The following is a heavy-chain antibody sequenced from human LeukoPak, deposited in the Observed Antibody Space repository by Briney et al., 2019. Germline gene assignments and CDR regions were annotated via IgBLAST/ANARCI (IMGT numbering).Heavy chain of an antibody. CDR3: ARVGNWFDP. CDR2: INHSGST. V-gene: IGHV4-34*01. J-gene: IGHJ5*02. CDR1: GGSFSGYY. Sequence: SEILSLTCAVYGGSFSGYYWSWIRQPPGKGLEWIGEINHSGSTNYNPSLKSRVTISVDTSKNQFSLKLSSVTAADTAVYYCARVGNWFDPWGQGTLVTVSS. D-gene: IGHD3-10*01.